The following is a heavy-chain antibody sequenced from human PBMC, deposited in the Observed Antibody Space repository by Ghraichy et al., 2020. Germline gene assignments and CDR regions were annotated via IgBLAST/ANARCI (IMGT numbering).Heavy chain of an antibody. CDR2: MRSNGNDK. Sequence: GGSLRLSCAASGFTFSSYGMHWVRQAPGKGLEWVAFMRSNGNDKYYADSVKDRFTISRDNSKNTLYLQMNSLRAEDTAVYYCAKLIIAADPFWGQGTLVTVSS. V-gene: IGHV3-30*02. CDR3: AKLIIAADPF. D-gene: IGHD6-25*01. J-gene: IGHJ4*02. CDR1: GFTFSSYG.